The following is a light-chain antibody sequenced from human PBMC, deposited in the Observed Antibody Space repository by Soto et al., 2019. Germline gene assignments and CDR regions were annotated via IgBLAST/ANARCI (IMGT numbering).Light chain of an antibody. CDR2: TAS. Sequence: AIRMTQSPSSFSASTGDRVTITCRASQGISSHFAWYQVKPGKAPRLLIYTASYLESGVPSRFSGSGSGTDFTLTISSLQSEDFAVYYCQQYFSYPLTFGGGNKVEIK. J-gene: IGKJ4*01. V-gene: IGKV1-8*01. CDR1: QGISSH. CDR3: QQYFSYPLT.